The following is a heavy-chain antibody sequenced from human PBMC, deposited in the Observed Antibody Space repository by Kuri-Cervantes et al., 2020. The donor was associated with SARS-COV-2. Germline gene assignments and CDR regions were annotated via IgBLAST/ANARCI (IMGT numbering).Heavy chain of an antibody. D-gene: IGHD3-22*01. Sequence: ASVKVSCKASGYTFTSYGISCLRQAPGQGLEWMGWISAYNGNTNYAQKLQGRVTMTTDTTTSTAYMELRSLRSGDTAVYYWARFAYYYDSSGYDDWGQGTLVTVSS. CDR1: GYTFTSYG. CDR2: ISAYNGNT. CDR3: ARFAYYYDSSGYDD. J-gene: IGHJ4*02. V-gene: IGHV1-18*01.